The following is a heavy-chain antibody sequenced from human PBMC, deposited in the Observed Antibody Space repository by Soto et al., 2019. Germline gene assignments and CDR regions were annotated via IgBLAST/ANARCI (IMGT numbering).Heavy chain of an antibody. D-gene: IGHD2-8*01. Sequence: PGGSLRLSCTASGFTFGDYAMSWFRQAPGKGLEWVGFIRSKAYGGTTEYAASVKGRFTISRDDSKSIAYLQMNSLKTEDTAVYYCTRSYCTNGVCYTPYYFDYWGQGTLVTVSS. J-gene: IGHJ4*02. CDR3: TRSYCTNGVCYTPYYFDY. V-gene: IGHV3-49*03. CDR1: GFTFGDYA. CDR2: IRSKAYGGTT.